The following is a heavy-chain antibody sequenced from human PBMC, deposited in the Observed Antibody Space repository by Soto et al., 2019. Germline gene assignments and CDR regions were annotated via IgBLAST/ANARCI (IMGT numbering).Heavy chain of an antibody. J-gene: IGHJ5*02. CDR2: IYYSGST. CDR3: ARPEIPTRSDGYDCPFDL. CDR1: GCSISSGDYY. Sequence: PSDTPSLTFTVSGCSISSGDYYWSWILQPPGKGLEWIGYIYYSGSTYYNPSLKSRVTISVDTSKNQFSLKLSSVTAADTAIYYCARPEIPTRSDGYDCPFDLWGQGTLGTVSS. D-gene: IGHD3-16*01. V-gene: IGHV4-30-4*02.